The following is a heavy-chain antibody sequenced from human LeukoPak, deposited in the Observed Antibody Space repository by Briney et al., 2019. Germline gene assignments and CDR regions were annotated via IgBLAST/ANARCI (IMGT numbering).Heavy chain of an antibody. D-gene: IGHD3-22*01. CDR3: ASNGPLLSDTSRYYFDS. CDR1: GGSFSGYY. J-gene: IGHJ4*02. Sequence: SETLSLTCAVYGGSFSGYYWSWVRQPPGKGLEWIGEINHSGTTNYNPSLKSRLTISVDTAKNQFSLNLSSLTAADTAVYYCASNGPLLSDTSRYYFDSWGQGALVTVSS. CDR2: INHSGTT. V-gene: IGHV4-34*01.